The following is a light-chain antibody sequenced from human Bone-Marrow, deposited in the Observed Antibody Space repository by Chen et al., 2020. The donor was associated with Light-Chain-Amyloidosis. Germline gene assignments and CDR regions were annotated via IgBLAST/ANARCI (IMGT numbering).Light chain of an antibody. V-gene: IGLV6-57*01. CDR1: SGSIATNY. CDR2: EDD. CDR3: QSYQGSSQGV. Sequence: NFMLTQPHSVSESPGKTVIISCTRSSGSIATNYVQWYQRRPGSSPTTVIYEDDQRPSGVPDRFSGSIDRSSNSASLTISGLKTEDEADHDCQSYQGSSQGVFGGGTKLTVL. J-gene: IGLJ3*02.